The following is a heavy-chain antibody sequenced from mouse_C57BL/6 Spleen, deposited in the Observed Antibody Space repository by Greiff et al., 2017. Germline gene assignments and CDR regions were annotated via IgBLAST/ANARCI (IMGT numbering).Heavy chain of an antibody. CDR3: TGGFDY. Sequence: EVKLQESGAELVRPGASVKLSCTASGFNFKDDYMHWVKQRPEQGLEWIGWIDPANGDTEYAPKFKGKATITVDTSSNPAYLQLSSLTSEDTAVYYGTGGFDYWGQGTTLTVSS. J-gene: IGHJ2*01. CDR2: IDPANGDT. CDR1: GFNFKDDY. V-gene: IGHV14-4*01.